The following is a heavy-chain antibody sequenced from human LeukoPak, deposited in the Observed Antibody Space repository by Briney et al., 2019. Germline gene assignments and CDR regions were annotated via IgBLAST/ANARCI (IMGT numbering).Heavy chain of an antibody. V-gene: IGHV4-59*01. J-gene: IGHJ5*02. CDR3: AGVSLAVAGTGLFLWFDP. CDR2: IYYSGST. CDR1: GGSISSYY. D-gene: IGHD6-19*01. Sequence: PSETLSLTCTVSGGSISSYYWSWIRQPPGKGLEWIGYIYYSGSTNYNPSLKSRVTISVDTSKNQFSLKLSSVTAAATTVYYCAGVSLAVAGTGLFLWFDPWGQGTLVTVSS.